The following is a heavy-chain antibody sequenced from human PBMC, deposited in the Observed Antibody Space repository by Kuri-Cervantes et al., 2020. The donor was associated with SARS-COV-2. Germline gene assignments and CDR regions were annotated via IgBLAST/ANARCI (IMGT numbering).Heavy chain of an antibody. V-gene: IGHV4-59*01. J-gene: IGHJ5*02. Sequence: ESLKISCAVYGGSFSGYYWNWIRQPPGRGLEWIGYIYYSGSTNYNPSLKSRVTISVDTSRNQFSLKLRSVTAADTAVYYCVRDLRIWGFDPWGQGTLVTVSS. D-gene: IGHD2/OR15-2a*01. CDR3: VRDLRIWGFDP. CDR1: GGSFSGYY. CDR2: IYYSGST.